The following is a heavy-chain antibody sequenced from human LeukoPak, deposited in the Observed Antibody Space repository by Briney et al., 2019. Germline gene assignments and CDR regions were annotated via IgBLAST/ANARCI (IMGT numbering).Heavy chain of an antibody. CDR3: ARSDYVWGSSFW. V-gene: IGHV1-18*01. CDR1: GYTFTSYG. Sequence: ASVKVSCKASGYTFTSYGISWLRQAPGQGLEWMGWISAYNGNTNYAQRLQGRVTMTTDTSTSTAYMELRSLRSDDTAVYYCARSDYVWGSSFWWGQGTLVTVSS. J-gene: IGHJ4*02. CDR2: ISAYNGNT. D-gene: IGHD3-16*01.